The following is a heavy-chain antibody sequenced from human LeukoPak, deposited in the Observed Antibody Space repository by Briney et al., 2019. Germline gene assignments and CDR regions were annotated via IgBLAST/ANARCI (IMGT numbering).Heavy chain of an antibody. J-gene: IGHJ6*02. CDR2: ISGSGGTT. CDR1: GFTFSSYA. V-gene: IGHV3-23*01. D-gene: IGHD3-10*01. CDR3: ARENYDSGTYLYGMDV. Sequence: PGGSLRLSCAASGFTFSSYAMSWVRQAPGKGLEWVSAISGSGGTTDYADSVKGRFTISIDNSKNTVYLQMNSLRAEDTAVYYCARENYDSGTYLYGMDVWGQGTTVTVSS.